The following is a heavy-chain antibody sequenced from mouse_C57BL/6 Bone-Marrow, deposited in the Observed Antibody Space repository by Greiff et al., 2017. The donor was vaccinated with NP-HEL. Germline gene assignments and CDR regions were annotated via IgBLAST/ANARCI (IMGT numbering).Heavy chain of an antibody. Sequence: DVKLQESGGGLVQPGGSMKLSCVASGFTFSNYWMNWVRQSPEKGLEWVAQIRLKSDNYATHYAESVKGRFTISRDDSKSSVYLQMNNLRAEDTGIYYCTAYYTRYFDYWGQGTTLTVSS. CDR2: IRLKSDNYAT. CDR3: TAYYTRYFDY. D-gene: IGHD2-12*01. J-gene: IGHJ2*01. CDR1: GFTFSNYW. V-gene: IGHV6-3*01.